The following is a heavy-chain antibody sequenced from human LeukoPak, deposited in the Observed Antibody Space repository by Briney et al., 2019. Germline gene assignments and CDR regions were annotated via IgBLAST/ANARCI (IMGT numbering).Heavy chain of an antibody. CDR2: IYTSGSN. CDR3: ARQKAGNCFDP. Sequence: SETLSLTCTVSGGSISSDYWSWIRQPPGKGLEWIGYIYTSGSNHYNPSLKSRVTISGDTSKNQFSLKLSSVTATDTAVYYCARQKAGNCFDPWGQGTPVTVSS. D-gene: IGHD6-19*01. V-gene: IGHV4-4*09. CDR1: GGSISSDY. J-gene: IGHJ5*02.